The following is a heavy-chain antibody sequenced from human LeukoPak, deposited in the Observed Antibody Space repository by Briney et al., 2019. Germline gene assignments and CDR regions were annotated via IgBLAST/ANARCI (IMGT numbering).Heavy chain of an antibody. D-gene: IGHD2-15*01. CDR2: VYHSGDT. V-gene: IGHV4-4*02. J-gene: IGHJ4*02. CDR3: ARGCPQCDYLDY. CDR1: GDSFSNLKW. Sequence: SETLSLTCAVSGDSFSNLKWWNWIRRPPGQALEWIGEVYHSGDTNYNPSLKGRVTISVDKSKNQFSLKLSSVTAADTAVYYCARGCPQCDYLDYWGQGTLVTVSS.